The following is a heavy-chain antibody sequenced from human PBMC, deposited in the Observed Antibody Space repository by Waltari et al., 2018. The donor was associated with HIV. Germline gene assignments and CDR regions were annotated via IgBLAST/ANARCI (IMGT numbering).Heavy chain of an antibody. V-gene: IGHV1-2*02. Sequence: QVQLVQSGAEVKKPGASVKVSCKASGYTFTGYYMHWVRQAPGQGLEWMGVINPTSGGTNYSQKFQCRVTMTRDTSITTAYMEVSRLRSDDTAVYYCARVPYYYDTSAYPDYWGQGTLVTVSS. CDR3: ARVPYYYDTSAYPDY. CDR1: GYTFTGYY. CDR2: INPTSGGT. J-gene: IGHJ4*02. D-gene: IGHD3-22*01.